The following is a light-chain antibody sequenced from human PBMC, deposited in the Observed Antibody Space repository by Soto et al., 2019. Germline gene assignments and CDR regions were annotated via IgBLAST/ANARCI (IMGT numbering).Light chain of an antibody. Sequence: DIKITQSPSYVSASVGDSVTITCRASQGIKNWLAWYQQKPGKAPNLLNDTGSSVQSGVPSRFSSSGSGTDFTLTINSLQPEDFATYYCQQADSFPNTFGQGTRLEIK. CDR3: QQADSFPNT. CDR1: QGIKNW. J-gene: IGKJ5*01. CDR2: TGS. V-gene: IGKV1-12*01.